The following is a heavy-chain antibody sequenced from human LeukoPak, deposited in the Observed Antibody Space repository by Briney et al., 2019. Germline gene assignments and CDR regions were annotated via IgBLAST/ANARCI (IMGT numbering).Heavy chain of an antibody. CDR1: GFTFSNYA. V-gene: IGHV3-23*01. Sequence: GGSLRLSCAASGFTFSNYAGGWVRQPPGKGLEWVSAISVSGGSTYYADSVKGRFTISRDNSKNTLYLQMNSLRAEDTAVYYCAKVFEGVSYYSEYFQRWGQGTLVTVSS. J-gene: IGHJ1*01. CDR2: ISVSGGST. D-gene: IGHD1-26*01. CDR3: AKVFEGVSYYSEYFQR.